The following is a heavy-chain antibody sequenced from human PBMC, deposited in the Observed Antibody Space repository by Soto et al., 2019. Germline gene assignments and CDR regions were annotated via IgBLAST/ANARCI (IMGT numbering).Heavy chain of an antibody. V-gene: IGHV4-39*01. CDR2: IYYSGST. CDR1: GGSISSISYY. D-gene: IGHD6-13*01. J-gene: IGHJ6*02. Sequence: PSETLSLTCTVSGGSISSISYYLGWIRQPPGKGLEWIGRIYYSGSTYYNPSLKSRVTISLDTSKNQFPLKLSPVNPAHPDVYSCARLEQQLEIYHHHYYGMDVWGQGTTVTVSS. CDR3: ARLEQQLEIYHHHYYGMDV.